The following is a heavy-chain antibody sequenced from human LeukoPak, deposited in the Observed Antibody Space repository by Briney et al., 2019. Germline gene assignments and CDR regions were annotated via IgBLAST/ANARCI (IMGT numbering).Heavy chain of an antibody. CDR2: ISSSSSYI. CDR1: GFTFDDYA. CDR3: ASRPNDSWRGPFDY. V-gene: IGHV3-21*01. D-gene: IGHD3-3*01. J-gene: IGHJ4*02. Sequence: PGRSLRLSCAASGFTFDDYAMHWVRQAPGKGLEWVSSISSSSSYIYYADSVKGRFTISRDNSKNTLHLQMNSLRAEDTAVYYCASRPNDSWRGPFDYWGQGTLVTVSS.